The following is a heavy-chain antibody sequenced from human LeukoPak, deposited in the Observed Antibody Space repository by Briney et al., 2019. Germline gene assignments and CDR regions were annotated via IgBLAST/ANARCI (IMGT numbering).Heavy chain of an antibody. V-gene: IGHV4-34*01. CDR3: ARKNKYYDILTGYWRXDX. CDR1: GGSFSGYY. J-gene: IGHJ4*02. D-gene: IGHD3-9*01. CDR2: INHSGST. Sequence: PSETLSLTCAVYGGSFSGYYWSWIRQPPGKGLEWIGEINHSGSTNYNPSLKSRVTISVDTSKNQFSLKLSSVTAADTAVYYCARKNKYYDILTGYWRXDXXGQXXXXTV.